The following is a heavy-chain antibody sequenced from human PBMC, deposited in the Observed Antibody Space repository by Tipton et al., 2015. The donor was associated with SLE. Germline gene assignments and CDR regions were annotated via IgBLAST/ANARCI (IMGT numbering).Heavy chain of an antibody. CDR1: GFTFSDYY. V-gene: IGHV3-11*01. Sequence: GSLRLSCAASGFTFSDYYMSWIRQAPGKGLEWISYISSSGSTIYYADSVKGRFTISRDNAKNSLYLQMNSLRAEDTAVYYCSREGPTWYYHYYMDVWGKGTTVTVSS. J-gene: IGHJ6*03. CDR3: SREGPTWYYHYYMDV. CDR2: ISSSGSTI.